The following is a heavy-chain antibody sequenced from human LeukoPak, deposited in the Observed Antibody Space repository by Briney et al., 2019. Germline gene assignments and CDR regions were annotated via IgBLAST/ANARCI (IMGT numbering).Heavy chain of an antibody. V-gene: IGHV1-46*01. CDR2: INPSGGST. CDR1: GYTFTSYY. D-gene: IGHD6-19*01. CDR3: ARSPPGIAVATTFLFDY. Sequence: ASVKVSCKASGYTFTSYYMHWVRQAPGQGLEWMGIINPSGGSTSYAQKFQGRVTMTRDTSTSTVYMELSSLRSEDTAVYYCARSPPGIAVATTFLFDYWGQGTLVTVSS. J-gene: IGHJ4*02.